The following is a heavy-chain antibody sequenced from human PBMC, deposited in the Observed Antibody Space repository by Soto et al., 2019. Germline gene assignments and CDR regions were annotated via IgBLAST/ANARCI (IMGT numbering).Heavy chain of an antibody. CDR1: GLTVSSNF. CDR2: IYSGGST. V-gene: IGHV3-53*05. J-gene: IGHJ4*02. CDR3: ARDEGLFSGSFDY. D-gene: IGHD5-12*01. Sequence: PGGSMRLSCAASGLTVSSNFMSWVLQAPGKGLEWVSVIYSGGSTYYADSVKGRFTISRDNSKNTLYLQMSSLRSEDTAVYYCARDEGLFSGSFDYWGQGTLVTVSS.